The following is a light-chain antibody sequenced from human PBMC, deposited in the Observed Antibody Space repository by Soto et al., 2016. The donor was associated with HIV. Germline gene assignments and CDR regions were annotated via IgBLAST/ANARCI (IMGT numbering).Light chain of an antibody. Sequence: DIQMTQSPSSLSASIGDRVTITCRASQMINSYLNWYQQKPGKALKLLIYAASSLQVGVPSKFSGSGSGTDFTLTISSLQPEDFATYYCQQYNSYPLTFGGGTKVEIK. V-gene: IGKV1-16*02. CDR3: QQYNSYPLT. CDR1: QMINSY. J-gene: IGKJ4*01. CDR2: AAS.